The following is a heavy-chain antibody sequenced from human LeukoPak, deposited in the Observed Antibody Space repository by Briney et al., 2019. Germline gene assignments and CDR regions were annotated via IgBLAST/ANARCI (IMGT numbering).Heavy chain of an antibody. CDR3: ARGRGRGVIIKWRKYNWFDP. V-gene: IGHV4-38-2*01. CDR2: IYHRGST. J-gene: IGHJ5*02. Sequence: SETLSLTCAVSGYSISSGYYWGWIRQPPGKGLEWIGSIYHRGSTNYIPSLKSRVTISVDTSKNQFSLKLSSVTAADTAVYYCARGRGRGVIIKWRKYNWFDPWGQGTLVTVSS. D-gene: IGHD3-10*01. CDR1: GYSISSGYY.